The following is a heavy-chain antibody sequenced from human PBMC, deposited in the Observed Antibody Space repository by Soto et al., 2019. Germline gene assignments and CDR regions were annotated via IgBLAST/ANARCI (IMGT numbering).Heavy chain of an antibody. CDR1: GFTVSSNY. Sequence: EVQLVESGGGLIQPGGSLRLSCAASGFTVSSNYMSWVRQAPGKGLEWVSVIYSGGSTYYADSVKGRFTISRDNSKNTLYLQMNSLRAEDTAVYYCARVGDDVRYYYGMDVWGQGTTVTVSS. CDR2: IYSGGST. CDR3: ARVGDDVRYYYGMDV. D-gene: IGHD2-21*02. V-gene: IGHV3-53*01. J-gene: IGHJ6*02.